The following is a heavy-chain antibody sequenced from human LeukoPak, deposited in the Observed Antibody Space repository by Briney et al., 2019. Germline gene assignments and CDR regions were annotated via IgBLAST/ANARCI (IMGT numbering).Heavy chain of an antibody. Sequence: ASLKVSCKVSGYTLTELSMHWVRQAPGKGLEWMGGFDPEDGETIYAQKFQGRVTMTEDTSTDTAYMELSSLRSEDTAVYYCATAKEGYRYFDYWGQGTLVTVSS. J-gene: IGHJ4*02. CDR3: ATAKEGYRYFDY. CDR2: FDPEDGET. CDR1: GYTLTELS. V-gene: IGHV1-24*01. D-gene: IGHD5-24*01.